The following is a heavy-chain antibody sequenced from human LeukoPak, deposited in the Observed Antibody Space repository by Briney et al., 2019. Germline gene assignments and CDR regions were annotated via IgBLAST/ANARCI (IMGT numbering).Heavy chain of an antibody. CDR1: GYTLTSYD. CDR2: MNPNSGNT. Sequence: ASVKVSCKASGYTLTSYDINWVRQATGQGLEWMGWMNPNSGNTGYAQKFQGRVTMTRNTSISTAYMELSSLRSEDTAVYYCAGSTGYTVTTVGPDYYYGMDVWGQGTTVTVSS. D-gene: IGHD4-17*01. J-gene: IGHJ6*02. CDR3: AGSTGYTVTTVGPDYYYGMDV. V-gene: IGHV1-8*01.